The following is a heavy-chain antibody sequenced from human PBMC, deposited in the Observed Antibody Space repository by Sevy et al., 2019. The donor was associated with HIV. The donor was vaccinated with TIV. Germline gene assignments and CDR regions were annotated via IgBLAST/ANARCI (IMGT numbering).Heavy chain of an antibody. CDR1: GFTFDDYA. V-gene: IGHV3-43D*03. CDR3: AKPYRIAVAGDYYYSGMDV. Sequence: GGSLRLSCAVSGFTFDDYAMHWVRQAPGKGLEWVSLISWDGGSTYYADSVKGRFTISRDNSKNSLYLQMNSLRAEDTALYYWAKPYRIAVAGDYYYSGMDVWGQGTTVTVSS. J-gene: IGHJ6*02. D-gene: IGHD6-13*01. CDR2: ISWDGGST.